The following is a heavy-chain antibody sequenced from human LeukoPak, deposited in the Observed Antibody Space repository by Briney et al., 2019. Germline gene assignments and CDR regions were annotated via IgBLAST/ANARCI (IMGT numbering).Heavy chain of an antibody. CDR3: ARAKAARPKRLDY. CDR1: GFTFSSYG. CDR2: IWYDGSNK. V-gene: IGHV3-33*01. J-gene: IGHJ4*02. D-gene: IGHD6-6*01. Sequence: GGSLRLSCAASGFTFSSYGMHWVRQAPGKGLEWVAVIWYDGSNKYYADSVKGRFTISRDNSKNTLYLQMNSLRAEDTAVYYCARAKAARPKRLDYWGQGTLVTVSS.